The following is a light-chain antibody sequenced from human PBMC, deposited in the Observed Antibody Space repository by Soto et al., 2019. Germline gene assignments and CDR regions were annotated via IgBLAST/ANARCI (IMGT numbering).Light chain of an antibody. CDR2: EVS. J-gene: IGLJ1*01. Sequence: ALNPPSSGFGSTGQSFTISCTGTSSDVGGYNYVSWYQQHPGKAPKLMIYEVSKRPSGVPDRFSGSKSGNTASLTVSGLQAEDEADYYCSSYAGSNNYVFGTGTKVTVL. V-gene: IGLV2-8*01. CDR1: SSDVGGYNY. CDR3: SSYAGSNNYV.